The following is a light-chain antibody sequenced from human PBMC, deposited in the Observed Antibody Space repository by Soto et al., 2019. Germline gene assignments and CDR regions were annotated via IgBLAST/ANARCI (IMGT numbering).Light chain of an antibody. CDR2: DAS. CDR3: HQRRKWPPT. J-gene: IGKJ4*01. Sequence: NLLTHSPATLSLSPLERATLSCRSSQSVGINLAWYRQKPGQAPRLLIYDASKRATGIPARFSGSGSGTDFTLKIRSLQPEDFEVYYCHQRRKWPPTLGGGNXVEIK. V-gene: IGKV3-11*01. CDR1: QSVGIN.